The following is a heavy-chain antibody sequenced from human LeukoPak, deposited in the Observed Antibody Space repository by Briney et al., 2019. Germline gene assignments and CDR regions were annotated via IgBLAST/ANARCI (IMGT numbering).Heavy chain of an antibody. J-gene: IGHJ6*02. V-gene: IGHV4-4*07. CDR2: IYPSGST. D-gene: IGHD6-13*01. Sequence: SETLSLTCTVSGGSISGYYWSWIRQPAGKGPEWIGRIYPSGSTNYNPSLKSRVTMSVDTSMKQFSLKLSSVTAADTAVYYCARDLDSSSRRMDVWGQGTTVTVSS. CDR3: ARDLDSSSRRMDV. CDR1: GGSISGYY.